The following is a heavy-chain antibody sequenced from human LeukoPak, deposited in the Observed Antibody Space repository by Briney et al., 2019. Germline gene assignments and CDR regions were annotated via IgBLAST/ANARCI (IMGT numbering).Heavy chain of an antibody. CDR2: LSASGDGQ. CDR3: AKARYSSSWYVSALFDY. J-gene: IGHJ4*02. V-gene: IGHV3-23*01. Sequence: GGSLRLSCSASGFTFTNYGMSWVRQAPGKGLEWVSGLSASGDGQFYADSVEGRFTISRDISKNIWYLEMDSLRAEDTALYYCAKARYSSSWYVSALFDYWGQGTLVTVSS. D-gene: IGHD6-13*01. CDR1: GFTFTNYG.